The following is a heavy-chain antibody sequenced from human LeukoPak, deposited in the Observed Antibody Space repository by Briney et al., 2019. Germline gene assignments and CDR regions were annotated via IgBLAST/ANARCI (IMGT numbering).Heavy chain of an antibody. D-gene: IGHD7-27*01. CDR3: ARELVSLGTGYFDL. CDR1: GFTFGTYG. CDR2: ITGSSTWT. V-gene: IGHV3-23*01. J-gene: IGHJ2*01. Sequence: PGGSLRLSCEASGFTFGTYGMTWVRQAPGKGLEWVSGITGSSTWTYYADSVRGRFTISRDNSKNTLHLQMNNLTDDDTAIYYCARELVSLGTGYFDLWGRGTLVTVSS.